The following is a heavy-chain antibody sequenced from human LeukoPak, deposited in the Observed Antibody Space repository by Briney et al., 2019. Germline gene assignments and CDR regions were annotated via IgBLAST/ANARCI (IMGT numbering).Heavy chain of an antibody. CDR3: ARDSGFDY. J-gene: IGHJ4*02. CDR1: GLSFSNYA. D-gene: IGHD1-26*01. Sequence: QPGGSLRLSCSASGLSFSNYAMHWVRQAPGKGLEWVAVIWYDGSNKYYADSVKGRFTISRDNSKNTLYLQMNSLRAEDTAVYYCARDSGFDYWGQGTLVTVSS. V-gene: IGHV3-33*08. CDR2: IWYDGSNK.